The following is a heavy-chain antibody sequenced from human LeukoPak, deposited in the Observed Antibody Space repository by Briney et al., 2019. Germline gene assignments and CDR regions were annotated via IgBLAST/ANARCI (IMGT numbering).Heavy chain of an antibody. V-gene: IGHV3-74*03. D-gene: IGHD5-24*01. Sequence: PGGSLRLSCAASGFTSSRHWIHWVRQAPGKGLVWISYIDSDGSDTTYADSVKGRFTISRDNAKNAVYLQMNSLRVDDTAVYYCARDGDGAIALDYWGQGTLVTVSS. CDR2: IDSDGSDT. CDR3: ARDGDGAIALDY. J-gene: IGHJ4*02. CDR1: GFTSSRHW.